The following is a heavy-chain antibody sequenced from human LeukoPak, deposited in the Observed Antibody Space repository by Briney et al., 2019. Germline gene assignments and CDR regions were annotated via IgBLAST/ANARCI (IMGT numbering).Heavy chain of an antibody. J-gene: IGHJ1*01. Sequence: SETLSLTCAVYGGSFSGYYWSWIRQPPGKGLGWIGYIYYSGSTNYNPSLKSRVTISVDTSKNQFSLKLSSVTAADTAVYYCARPLAGFWSGYYKGQYFQHWGQGTLVTVSS. CDR2: IYYSGST. D-gene: IGHD3-3*01. CDR3: ARPLAGFWSGYYKGQYFQH. V-gene: IGHV4-59*12. CDR1: GGSFSGYY.